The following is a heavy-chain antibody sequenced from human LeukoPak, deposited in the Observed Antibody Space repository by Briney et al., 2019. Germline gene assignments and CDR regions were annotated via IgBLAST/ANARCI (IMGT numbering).Heavy chain of an antibody. CDR3: TKDLTTGFSSGWYFGY. D-gene: IGHD6-19*01. Sequence: GGSLRLSCAASGATLHSFAMSWVRQAPGKSLEWLAVTSGTEDSTHYADSVRGRFIISTDSSKKSLYLQMNSLRAEDTAVYYCTKDLTTGFSSGWYFGYGGLGTLVTVSS. V-gene: IGHV3-23*01. CDR1: GATLHSFA. CDR2: TSGTEDST. J-gene: IGHJ4*02.